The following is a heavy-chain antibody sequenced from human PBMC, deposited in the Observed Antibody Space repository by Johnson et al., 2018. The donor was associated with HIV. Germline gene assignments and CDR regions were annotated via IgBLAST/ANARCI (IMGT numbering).Heavy chain of an antibody. CDR3: ARRAYYYDSSGYYSHAFDI. V-gene: IGHV3-74*01. D-gene: IGHD3-22*01. J-gene: IGHJ3*02. CDR2: INSDGSST. Sequence: EKLVESGGGLVQHGGSLRLSCAASGFTFSSYWMHWVRQAPGKGLVWVSRINSDGSSTSYADSVKGRFTISRDNAKNTLYLQMNSLRAEDTAVYYCARRAYYYDSSGYYSHAFDIWGQGTMVTVSS. CDR1: GFTFSSYW.